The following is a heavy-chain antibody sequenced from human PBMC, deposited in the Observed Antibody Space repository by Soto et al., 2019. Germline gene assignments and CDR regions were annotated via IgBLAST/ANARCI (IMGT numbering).Heavy chain of an antibody. CDR3: ARGAARYCSSASCYLYYYYYGMDV. Sequence: ASVKVSCKASGYTFTSYDINWVRQATGQGLEWMGWMNPNSGNTGYAQKFQGRATMTRNTSISTAYMELSSLRSEDTAVYYCARGAARYCSSASCYLYYYYYGMDVWGQGTTVTVSS. D-gene: IGHD2-2*01. V-gene: IGHV1-8*01. CDR1: GYTFTSYD. CDR2: MNPNSGNT. J-gene: IGHJ6*02.